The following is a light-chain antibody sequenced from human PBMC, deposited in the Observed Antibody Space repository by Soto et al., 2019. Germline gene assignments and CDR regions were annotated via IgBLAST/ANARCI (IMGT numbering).Light chain of an antibody. CDR2: EGS. J-gene: IGLJ1*01. CDR3: CSYAGTDTYV. Sequence: QSALTQPASVSGSPGQSITISCTGTSSDVGSYSLVSWYQQHPGKAPKLMIYEGSKRPSGVSNRFSGSKSGNTASLTISGLQAEDEADYYCCSYAGTDTYVFGTGIKLTVL. CDR1: SSDVGSYSL. V-gene: IGLV2-23*01.